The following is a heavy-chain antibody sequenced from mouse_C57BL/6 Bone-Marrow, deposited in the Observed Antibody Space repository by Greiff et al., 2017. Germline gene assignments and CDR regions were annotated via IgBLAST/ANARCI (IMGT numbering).Heavy chain of an antibody. V-gene: IGHV6-6*01. CDR3: TSSYYGYDWFAY. CDR2: IRNKANNHAT. CDR1: GFTFSDAW. J-gene: IGHJ3*01. D-gene: IGHD2-9*01. Sequence: EVKVEESGGGLVQPGGSMKLSCAASGFTFSDAWMDWVRQSPEKGLEWVAEIRNKANNHATYYAESVKGRFTISRDDSKSSVYLQMNSLRAEDTGIYYCTSSYYGYDWFAYWGQGTLVTVSA.